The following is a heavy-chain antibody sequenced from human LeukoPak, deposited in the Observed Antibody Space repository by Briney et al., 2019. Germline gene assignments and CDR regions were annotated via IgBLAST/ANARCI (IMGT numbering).Heavy chain of an antibody. Sequence: GRSLRLSCAASGFTFDDYAMHWVRQAPGKGLEWVSGISWNSGSIGYADSVKGRFTISRDNAKNSLYLQMNSLRAEDTALYYCAKGGGGYLSVAPYYWGQGTLVTVSS. CDR3: AKGGGGYLSVAPYY. J-gene: IGHJ4*02. V-gene: IGHV3-9*01. D-gene: IGHD5-24*01. CDR2: ISWNSGSI. CDR1: GFTFDDYA.